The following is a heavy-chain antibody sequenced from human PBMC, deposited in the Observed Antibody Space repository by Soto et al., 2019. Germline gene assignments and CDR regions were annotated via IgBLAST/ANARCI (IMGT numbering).Heavy chain of an antibody. V-gene: IGHV4-4*02. CDR2: IYHSVST. J-gene: IGHJ4*02. CDR1: GGSISSSNW. CDR3: ARTAAAGTNFDY. D-gene: IGHD6-13*01. Sequence: QVQLQESGPGLVKPSGTLSLTCAVSGGSISSSNWWSWVRQPPGKGLEWIGEIYHSVSTNYNPSLNSRVTISVDTSKIQFSLKLSSVTAADAAVYYCARTAAAGTNFDYWGQGTLVTVSS.